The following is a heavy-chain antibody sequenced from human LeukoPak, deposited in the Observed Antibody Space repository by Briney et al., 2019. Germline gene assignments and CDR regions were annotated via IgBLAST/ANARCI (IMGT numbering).Heavy chain of an antibody. Sequence: SETLSLTCTVSGGSISTYYWSWIRQPPGKELEWIGYIYYSGSINYNPSLKSRVTMSVDTSKNQFSLKLISMAAADTAVYYCARAHSTSWYMDYWGQGTLVTVSS. CDR3: ARAHSTSWYMDY. J-gene: IGHJ4*02. CDR1: GGSISTYY. CDR2: IYYSGSI. V-gene: IGHV4-59*01. D-gene: IGHD6-13*01.